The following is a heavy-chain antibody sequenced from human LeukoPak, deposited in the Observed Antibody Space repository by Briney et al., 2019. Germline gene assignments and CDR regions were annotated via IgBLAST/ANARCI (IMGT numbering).Heavy chain of an antibody. V-gene: IGHV3-66*01. CDR1: GFTVSSNY. J-gene: IGHJ2*01. CDR2: IYSGGST. CDR3: ARDKVYYYDSSGYSYYWYFDL. D-gene: IGHD3-22*01. Sequence: GGSLRLSCAASGFTVSSNYMSWVRQAPGKGLEWVSAIYSGGSTYYADSVKGRFTISRDNSKNTLYLQMNSLRAEDTAVYYCARDKVYYYDSSGYSYYWYFDLWGRGTLVTVSS.